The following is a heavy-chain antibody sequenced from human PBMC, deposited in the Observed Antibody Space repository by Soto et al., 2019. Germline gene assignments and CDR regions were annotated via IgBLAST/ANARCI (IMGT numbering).Heavy chain of an antibody. Sequence: ASVKVSCKASGYTFTSYGISWVRQAPGQGLEWMGWISAYNGNTNYAQKLQGRVTMTTDTSTSTAYMELRSLRSDDTAVYYCVRGCSSTSCLWVPFDYWGQGTLVTVSS. J-gene: IGHJ4*02. CDR1: GYTFTSYG. CDR3: VRGCSSTSCLWVPFDY. CDR2: ISAYNGNT. V-gene: IGHV1-18*01. D-gene: IGHD2-2*01.